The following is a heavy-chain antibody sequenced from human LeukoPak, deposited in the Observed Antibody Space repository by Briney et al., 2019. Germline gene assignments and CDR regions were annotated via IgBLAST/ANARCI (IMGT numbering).Heavy chain of an antibody. J-gene: IGHJ4*02. D-gene: IGHD4-17*01. CDR3: ARADVATSTTFVY. CDR2: IYHSGST. CDR1: GGSFSGYY. Sequence: PSETLSLTCAVYGGSFSGYYWSWIRQPPGKGLEWIGEIYHSGSTNYNPSLKSRVTISVDKSKNQFSLKLSSVTAADTAVYYCARADVATSTTFVYWGQGTLVTVSS. V-gene: IGHV4-34*01.